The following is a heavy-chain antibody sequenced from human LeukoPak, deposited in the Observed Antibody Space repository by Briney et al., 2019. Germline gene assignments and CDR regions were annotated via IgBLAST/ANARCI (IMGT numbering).Heavy chain of an antibody. Sequence: PGGPLRLPCAASGFPFRSYFMNGVRQAPGKELEGVAYITNGGSTIHHADSVKGRFTISRDNAKKTLYLQMNSLRAEDTAVYYCARSIGLTGGGVDVWGQGTTVTVSS. J-gene: IGHJ6*02. V-gene: IGHV3-48*04. CDR3: ARSIGLTGGGVDV. D-gene: IGHD3-9*01. CDR1: GFPFRSYF. CDR2: ITNGGSTI.